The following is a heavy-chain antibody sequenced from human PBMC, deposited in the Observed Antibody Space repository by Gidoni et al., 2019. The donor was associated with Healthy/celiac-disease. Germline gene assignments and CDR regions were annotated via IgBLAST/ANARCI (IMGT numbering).Heavy chain of an antibody. D-gene: IGHD4-4*01. CDR3: ARGTTVTTRYFDL. J-gene: IGHJ2*01. Sequence: EINHSGSTNYNPSLKSRVTISVDTSKNQFSLKLSSVTAADTAVYYCARGTTVTTRYFDLWGRGTLVTVSS. V-gene: IGHV4-34*01. CDR2: INHSGST.